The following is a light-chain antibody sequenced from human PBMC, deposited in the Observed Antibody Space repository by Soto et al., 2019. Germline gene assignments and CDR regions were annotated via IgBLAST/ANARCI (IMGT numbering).Light chain of an antibody. CDR1: SSNIGSNA. Sequence: QSVLTQPPSASGTPGQRVTISCSGSSSNIGSNAVTWYQHLPGAAPNLLITNNNHRPSGVPDRFSGSKSGTSASLTISGLHSEDDGDYYCAAWDDSLNGFFVFGTGTKVTVL. CDR3: AAWDDSLNGFFV. J-gene: IGLJ1*01. CDR2: NNN. V-gene: IGLV1-44*01.